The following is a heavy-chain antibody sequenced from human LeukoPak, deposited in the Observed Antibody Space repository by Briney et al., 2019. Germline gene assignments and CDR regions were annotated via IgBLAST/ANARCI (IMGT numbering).Heavy chain of an antibody. Sequence: ASVTVSCKASGYTFTGYYMHWVRQAPGQGLEWMGWINPNSGGTNYAQKFQGRVTMTRDTSISTAYMELSRLRSDDTAVYYCARGLPYSYGYYFDYWGQGTLVTVSS. J-gene: IGHJ4*02. CDR2: INPNSGGT. D-gene: IGHD5-18*01. CDR3: ARGLPYSYGYYFDY. CDR1: GYTFTGYY. V-gene: IGHV1-2*02.